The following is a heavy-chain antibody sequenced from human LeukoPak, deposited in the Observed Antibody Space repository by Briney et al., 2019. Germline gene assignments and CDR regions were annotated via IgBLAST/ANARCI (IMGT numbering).Heavy chain of an antibody. D-gene: IGHD1-26*01. CDR1: GFTFSNYW. CDR3: ASRVVGARFDY. V-gene: IGHV3-7*02. Sequence: GGSLRLSCAASGFTFSNYWMSWVRQAPGKGLEWVANIKQDGSEKYYVDSVKGRFTISRDNAKSSLYLEMNSLRAEDTAIYYCASRVVGARFDYWGQGTLVTVSS. J-gene: IGHJ4*02. CDR2: IKQDGSEK.